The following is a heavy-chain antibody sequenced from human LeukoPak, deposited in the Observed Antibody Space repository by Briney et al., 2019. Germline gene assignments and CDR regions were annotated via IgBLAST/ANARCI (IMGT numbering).Heavy chain of an antibody. CDR3: AKDRLTEDILTGYYY. J-gene: IGHJ4*02. D-gene: IGHD3-9*01. V-gene: IGHV3-30*02. CDR1: GFTFSSYG. CDR2: IRYDGSNK. Sequence: GGSLRLSCAASGFTFSSYGMHWVRQAPGKGLEWVAFIRYDGSNKYYADSVKGRFTISRDNSKNTLYLQMNSLRAEDTAVYYCAKDRLTEDILTGYYYWGQGTLVTVS.